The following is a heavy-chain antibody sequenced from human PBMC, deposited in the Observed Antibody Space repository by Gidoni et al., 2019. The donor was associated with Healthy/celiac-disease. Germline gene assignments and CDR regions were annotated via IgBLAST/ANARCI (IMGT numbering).Heavy chain of an antibody. CDR1: GLTFCRHA. Sequence: EVQLLVSGGGLVQPGGSLRPSCSAPGLTFCRHAMSWVRQAPGKGLEWVSAISGSGGSTYYADSVKGRFTISRDNSKNTLYLQMNSLRAEDTAVYYCANLGRGSYHGPDAFDIWGQGTMVTVSS. CDR2: ISGSGGST. D-gene: IGHD1-26*01. J-gene: IGHJ3*02. V-gene: IGHV3-23*01. CDR3: ANLGRGSYHGPDAFDI.